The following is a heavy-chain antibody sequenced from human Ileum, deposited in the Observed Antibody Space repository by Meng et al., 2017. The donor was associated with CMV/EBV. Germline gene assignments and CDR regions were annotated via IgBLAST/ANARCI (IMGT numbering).Heavy chain of an antibody. J-gene: IGHJ4*02. V-gene: IGHV4-4*07. D-gene: IGHD3-16*02. CDR1: GGSISSDY. CDR3: ARESQQLYRTLDY. CDR2: IYTSGST. Sequence: QVRVQASGPGLVKPWDTLPITCTVSGGSISSDYWSWIRQPAGKGLQWVGRIYTSGSTNYNPSLKSRVTMSVDTSKNQFSLNLSSVTAADTAVYYCARESQQLYRTLDYWGQGTLVTVSS.